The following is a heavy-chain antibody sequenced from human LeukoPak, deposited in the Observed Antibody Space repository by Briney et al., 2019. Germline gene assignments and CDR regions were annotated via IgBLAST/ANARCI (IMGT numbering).Heavy chain of an antibody. V-gene: IGHV4-59*01. J-gene: IGHJ3*02. CDR1: GGSISSYY. CDR3: ARVLGGAFDI. CDR2: IYYSGST. D-gene: IGHD3-16*01. Sequence: SETLSLTCTVSGGSISSYYWSWIQQPPGKGLEWIGYIYYSGSTNYNPSLKSRVTISVDTSKNQFSLKLSSVTAADTAVYYCARVLGGAFDIWGQGTMVTVSS.